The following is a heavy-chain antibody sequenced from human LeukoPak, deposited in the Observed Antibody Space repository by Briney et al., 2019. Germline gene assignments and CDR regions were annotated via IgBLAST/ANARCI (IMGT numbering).Heavy chain of an antibody. Sequence: ASVKISCKTSGYTFTSYYIYWVRQAPGQGLESMGIINPSGGITTYSQKFHGRVTMTRDTSTRTVYMELSSLRSEDTAVYYCAAHGSGSYYPVCNHWGQGTLVTVSS. CDR2: INPSGGIT. CDR1: GYTFTSYY. CDR3: AAHGSGSYYPVCNH. D-gene: IGHD3-10*01. J-gene: IGHJ5*02. V-gene: IGHV1-46*01.